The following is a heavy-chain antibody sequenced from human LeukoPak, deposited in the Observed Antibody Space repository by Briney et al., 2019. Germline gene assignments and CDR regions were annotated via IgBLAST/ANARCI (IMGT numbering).Heavy chain of an antibody. CDR1: GFTFSSYG. CDR3: ARDVTTVTVVRDY. CDR2: ISSGSSYI. J-gene: IGHJ4*02. Sequence: PGGSLRLSCAASGFTFSSYGMSWVRQAPGKGLEWVSFISSGSSYIYYADSVKGRFTISRDNAKNSLYLQMNSLRAEDTAVYYCARDVTTVTVVRDYWGQGTLVTVSS. V-gene: IGHV3-21*01. D-gene: IGHD4-17*01.